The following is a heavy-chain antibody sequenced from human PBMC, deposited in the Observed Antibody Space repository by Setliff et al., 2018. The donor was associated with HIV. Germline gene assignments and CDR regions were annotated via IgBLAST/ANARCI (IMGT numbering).Heavy chain of an antibody. J-gene: IGHJ4*02. D-gene: IGHD3-22*01. CDR2: MSHSGST. CDR3: GKNPHSFDRSGYYPWFYFGY. CDR1: GGSISSGTYY. V-gene: IGHV4-39*06. Sequence: PSETLSLTCSASGGSISSGTYYWGWIRQPPGKGREWIGSMSHSGSTLNNSSHKSPVTISVDTSKNHFTPKLSSVTAAATSVYYCGKNPHSFDRSGYYPWFYFGYWGKGSLVTFSS.